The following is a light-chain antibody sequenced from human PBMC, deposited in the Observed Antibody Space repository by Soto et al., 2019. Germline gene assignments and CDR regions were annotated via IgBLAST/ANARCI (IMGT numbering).Light chain of an antibody. CDR1: QSISNW. V-gene: IGKV1-5*03. CDR3: QQYNSYSWT. J-gene: IGKJ1*01. CDR2: KAS. Sequence: DIQMTQSPSTLSASVGDRVTITCRASQSISNWLAWYQQRPGKAPKLLIYKASNLESGVPSRFSGSGSGTEFTLINSSLQADDFATYYCQQYNSYSWTFGQGTKVEIK.